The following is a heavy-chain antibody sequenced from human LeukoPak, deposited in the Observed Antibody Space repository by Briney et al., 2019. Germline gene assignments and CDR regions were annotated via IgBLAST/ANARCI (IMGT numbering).Heavy chain of an antibody. Sequence: GGSPRLSCSASGFTFTNAWMSWVRQAPGKGLEWVGRIKSKTDGGTTDYAATVKGRFSISRDDSKNTLYLQMNSLKSEDTAVYYCQGGRFWGQGTLVTVSS. V-gene: IGHV3-15*01. CDR1: GFTFTNAW. CDR3: QGGRF. J-gene: IGHJ4*02. CDR2: IKSKTDGGTT. D-gene: IGHD1-26*01.